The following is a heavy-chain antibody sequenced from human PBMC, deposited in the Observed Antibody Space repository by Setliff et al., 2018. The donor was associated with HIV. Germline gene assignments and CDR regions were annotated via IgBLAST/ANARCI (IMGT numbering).Heavy chain of an antibody. Sequence: PSETLSLTCTVSAGSIRSSTYYWVWIRQPPGKGLEWIGTIYYSGSTCYNPSLKSRATISVDMSKNQFSLRLSSVTAADTAVYYCIIAYSSGWLAPMGFDSWGQGTLVTVSS. D-gene: IGHD6-19*01. CDR3: IIAYSSGWLAPMGFDS. CDR1: AGSIRSSTYY. V-gene: IGHV4-39*01. CDR2: IYYSGST. J-gene: IGHJ4*02.